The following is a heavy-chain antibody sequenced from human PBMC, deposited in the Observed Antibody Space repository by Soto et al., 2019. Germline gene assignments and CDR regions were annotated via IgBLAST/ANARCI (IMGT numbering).Heavy chain of an antibody. CDR2: INPNSGGT. CDR1: GYTFTGYY. V-gene: IGHV1-2*04. D-gene: IGHD1-26*01. J-gene: IGHJ5*02. CDR3: ARGKWELPWFDP. Sequence: GASVKVSCKASGYTFTGYYMHWVRQAPGQGLEWMGWINPNSGGTNYAQKFQGWVTMTRDTPISTAYMELSRLRSDDTAVYYCARGKWELPWFDPWGQGALVTVSS.